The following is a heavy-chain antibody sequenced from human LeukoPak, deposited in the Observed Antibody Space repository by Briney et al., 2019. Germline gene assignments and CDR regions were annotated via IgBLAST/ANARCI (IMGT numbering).Heavy chain of an antibody. CDR1: GFTFSSYS. V-gene: IGHV3-21*01. CDR2: ISSSSSYI. CDR3: ARDRKAGYCSSTSCYMSAFDI. J-gene: IGHJ3*02. D-gene: IGHD2-2*02. Sequence: GGSLRLSCAASGFTFSSYSMNWVRQAPGKGLEWVSSISSSSSYIYYADSVKGRFTISRDNAKNSLYLQMNSLRAEDTAVYYCARDRKAGYCSSTSCYMSAFDIWGQGTMVTVSS.